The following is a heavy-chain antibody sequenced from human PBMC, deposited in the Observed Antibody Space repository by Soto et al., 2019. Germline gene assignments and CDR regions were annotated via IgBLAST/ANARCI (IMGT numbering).Heavy chain of an antibody. J-gene: IGHJ4*02. D-gene: IGHD3-16*01. CDR2: IYYSGST. CDR3: ARDWGRDGCFDY. Sequence: QVQLQESGPGLVKPSQTLSLTCTVSGGSISSGGYYWSWIRQHPGKGLEWIGDIYYSGSTYYNPSLKSRVTISVDTCKNQFSLKLSSVTAADTAVYYCARDWGRDGCFDYWGQGTLVTVSS. V-gene: IGHV4-31*03. CDR1: GGSISSGGYY.